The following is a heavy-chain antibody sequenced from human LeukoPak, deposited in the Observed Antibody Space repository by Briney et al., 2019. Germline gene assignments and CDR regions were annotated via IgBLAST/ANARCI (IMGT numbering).Heavy chain of an antibody. CDR3: ARDGCFDC. CDR2: ISAHNGNI. V-gene: IGHV1-18*01. Sequence: ASVRVSCKASGFTFTSYGISWVRQAPGQGLEWMGWISAHNGNINYAQKLQGRVTMTKDTSTNTAYMELRSLTSDDTAVYYCARDGCFDCWGQGTLVTVSS. CDR1: GFTFTSYG. J-gene: IGHJ4*02.